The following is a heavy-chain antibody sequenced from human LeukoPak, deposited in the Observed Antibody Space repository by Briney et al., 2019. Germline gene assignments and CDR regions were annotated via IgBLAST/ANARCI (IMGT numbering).Heavy chain of an antibody. J-gene: IGHJ4*02. CDR1: GDTFTSYI. D-gene: IGHD3-22*01. Sequence: GSSVKVSCKASGDTFTSYIITWVRQAPGQGLEWMGGIIPVVSISNYAQKFQGRDTITADKSTSTAYMEVNSLTSEDTAVYFCARENPRSYDSGGYHLGTFDFWGQGTLVTVSS. CDR3: ARENPRSYDSGGYHLGTFDF. CDR2: IIPVVSIS. V-gene: IGHV1-69*17.